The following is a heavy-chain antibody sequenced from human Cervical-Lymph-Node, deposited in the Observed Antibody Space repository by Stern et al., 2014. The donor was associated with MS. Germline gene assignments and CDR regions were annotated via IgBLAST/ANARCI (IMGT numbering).Heavy chain of an antibody. Sequence: QVTLKESGPTLVKPTQTLTLTCTFSGFALTTSGVGVGWIRQPPGKALEWLGLVYWDDEIRDSPSLQRRLTITQDISKTQVVLTMTNMNPVDTATYYCAHTYNQLNFWYFDLWGRGTLVTVSS. CDR1: GFALTTSGVG. V-gene: IGHV2-5*02. J-gene: IGHJ2*01. CDR3: AHTYNQLNFWYFDL. CDR2: VYWDDEI. D-gene: IGHD5-24*01.